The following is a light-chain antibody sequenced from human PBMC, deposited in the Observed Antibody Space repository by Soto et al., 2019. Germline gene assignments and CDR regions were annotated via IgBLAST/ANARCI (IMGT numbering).Light chain of an antibody. J-gene: IGLJ2*01. CDR3: SSFTNTNTPVV. V-gene: IGLV2-14*01. CDR2: DVS. Sequence: QSALTQPASVSGSPGQSITISCTGTSSDIGRYDYISWYQQHPAKAPKLMIYDVSNRPSGIANRFSGSKSGNTASLTISGLQAEDEADYYCSSFTNTNTPVVFGGGTKLTVL. CDR1: SSDIGRYDY.